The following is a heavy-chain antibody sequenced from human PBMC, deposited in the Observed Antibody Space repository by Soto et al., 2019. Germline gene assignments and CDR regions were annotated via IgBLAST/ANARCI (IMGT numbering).Heavy chain of an antibody. CDR1: GYSFTSYW. V-gene: IGHV5-51*01. J-gene: IGHJ6*02. Sequence: GESLKISCNGSGYSFTSYWIGWVRQMPGKGLEWMGIIYPGDSDTRYSPSFQGQVTISADKSISTAYLQWSSLKASDTAMYYCERNIKGGTTIVYYGMDVWGQWTTVTVSS. CDR2: IYPGDSDT. D-gene: IGHD5-12*01. CDR3: ERNIKGGTTIVYYGMDV.